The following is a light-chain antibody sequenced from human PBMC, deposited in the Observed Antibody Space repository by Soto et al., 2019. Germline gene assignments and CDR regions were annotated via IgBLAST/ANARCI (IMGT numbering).Light chain of an antibody. CDR1: QSVNSK. Sequence: EIVMTHSPATLSVSPGERATLSCRASQSVNSKLAWYQQKPGRAPRLLIYGASTRATGIPARFSGSGSGTEFTLTISSLQPDDFATYYCQNYNSYSEEFGQGTKVDIK. J-gene: IGKJ1*01. CDR3: QNYNSYSEE. CDR2: GAS. V-gene: IGKV3-15*01.